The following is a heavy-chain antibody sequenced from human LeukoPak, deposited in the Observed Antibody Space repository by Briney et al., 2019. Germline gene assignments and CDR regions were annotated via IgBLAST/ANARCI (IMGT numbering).Heavy chain of an antibody. D-gene: IGHD4-23*01. CDR1: GFTFSSYA. CDR2: LSPSGASI. CDR3: AAGPYGGNTPFDY. Sequence: PGGSLRLSCAASGFTFSSYAMSWVGQAPGRGLEWVSSLSPSGASIYYADSVKGRFTISRDNSKNTFYLQMNNLRAEDTALYYCAAGPYGGNTPFDYWGQGTLLTISS. V-gene: IGHV3-23*01. J-gene: IGHJ4*02.